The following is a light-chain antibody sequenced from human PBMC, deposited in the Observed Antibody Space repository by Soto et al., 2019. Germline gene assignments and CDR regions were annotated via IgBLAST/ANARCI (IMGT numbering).Light chain of an antibody. CDR1: QGLSDTN. CDR2: DSS. Sequence: EVVLTQSPGTLSLSPGEGATLSCRASQGLSDTNLAWYQQKPGQAPRLLMYDSSRRDPGVPHRFSGSGSGTEFTLTISSVEPDDFGVYYCQPYDMSPHTFGLGSKVEIQ. V-gene: IGKV3-20*01. CDR3: QPYDMSPHT. J-gene: IGKJ1*01.